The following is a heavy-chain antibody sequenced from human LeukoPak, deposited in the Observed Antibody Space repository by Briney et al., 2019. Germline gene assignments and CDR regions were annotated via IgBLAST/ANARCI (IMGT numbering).Heavy chain of an antibody. Sequence: GGSLRLSCAASGFTFSSYGMHWVRQAPGKGLEWVAVIWYDGSNKYYADSVKGRFTISRDNSENTLYLQMNSLRAEDTAVYYCARGKIKWELLSDLGYWGQGTLVTVSS. D-gene: IGHD1-26*01. J-gene: IGHJ4*02. CDR2: IWYDGSNK. V-gene: IGHV3-33*08. CDR1: GFTFSSYG. CDR3: ARGKIKWELLSDLGY.